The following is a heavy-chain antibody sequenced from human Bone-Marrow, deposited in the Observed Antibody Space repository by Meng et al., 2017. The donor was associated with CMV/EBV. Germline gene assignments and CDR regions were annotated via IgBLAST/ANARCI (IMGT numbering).Heavy chain of an antibody. CDR2: ISAYNGNT. Sequence: ASVKVSCKASGYTFTSYYMHWVRQAPGQGLEWMGWISAYNGNTNYAQKLQGRVTMTTDTSTSTAYMELRSLRSDDTAVYYCARQQGLLTGYYPFDYWGQGTLVTVSS. V-gene: IGHV1-18*04. CDR1: GYTFTSYY. CDR3: ARQQGLLTGYYPFDY. D-gene: IGHD3-9*01. J-gene: IGHJ4*02.